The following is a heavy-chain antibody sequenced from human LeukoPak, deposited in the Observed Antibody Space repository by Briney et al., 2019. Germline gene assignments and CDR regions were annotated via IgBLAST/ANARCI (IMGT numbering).Heavy chain of an antibody. D-gene: IGHD3-22*01. J-gene: IGHJ4*02. V-gene: IGHV3-9*01. CDR1: GFTFDDYA. Sequence: GGSLRLSCAASGFTFDDYAMHWVRQAPGKGLEWVSGISWNSGSIGYADSVKGRFTISRDNAKNSLYLQMNSLRAEDTALYYCAKADDYYDSSGPLDYWGQGTLVTVSS. CDR3: AKADDYYDSSGPLDY. CDR2: ISWNSGSI.